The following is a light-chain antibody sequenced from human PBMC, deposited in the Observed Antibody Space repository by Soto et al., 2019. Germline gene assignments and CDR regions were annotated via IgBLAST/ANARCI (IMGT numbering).Light chain of an antibody. J-gene: IGKJ5*01. V-gene: IGKV3-15*01. CDR2: GAS. CDR3: QQYNKWPPIT. Sequence: EIVMTQSPATLSVSPGERATLSCRASQSVNSNLAWYQQKPGQAPRLLIYGASTRATGIPARFSGSGSGTEFTLTISSLQSEDFAVYYCQQYNKWPPITFGQGTRLEIK. CDR1: QSVNSN.